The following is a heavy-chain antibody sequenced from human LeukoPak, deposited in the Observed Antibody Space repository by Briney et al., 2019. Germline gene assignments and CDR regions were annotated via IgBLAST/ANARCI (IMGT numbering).Heavy chain of an antibody. D-gene: IGHD1-26*01. Sequence: VASVKVSCKVSGYTLTELSMHWVRQAPGKGLEWMGGFDPEDGETIYAQKFQGRVTMTVDTSTDTAYMELSSLRSEDTAVYYCATGLGATTFYFDYWGQGTLVTVSS. CDR3: ATGLGATTFYFDY. CDR1: GYTLTELS. CDR2: FDPEDGET. J-gene: IGHJ4*02. V-gene: IGHV1-24*01.